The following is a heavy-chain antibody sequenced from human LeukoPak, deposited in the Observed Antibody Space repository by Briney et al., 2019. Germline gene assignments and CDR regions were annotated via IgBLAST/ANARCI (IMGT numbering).Heavy chain of an antibody. Sequence: ASVKVSCTASGGTFSSYAISWVRQAPGQGLEWMGGIIPIFGTANYAQKFQGRVTITADESTSTAYMELSSLRSEDTAVYYCTVGATLFDYWGQGTLVTVSS. CDR3: TVGATLFDY. D-gene: IGHD1-26*01. CDR2: IIPIFGTA. CDR1: GGTFSSYA. J-gene: IGHJ4*02. V-gene: IGHV1-69*13.